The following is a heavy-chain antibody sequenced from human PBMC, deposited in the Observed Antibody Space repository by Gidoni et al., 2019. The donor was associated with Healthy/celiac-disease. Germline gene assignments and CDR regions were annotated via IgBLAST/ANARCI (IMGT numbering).Heavy chain of an antibody. CDR2: IRSKDDGGKT. CDR1: GFNFGAYA. CDR3: TRDPLGSRSEYSYVPFDY. Sequence: EVQLVDSCGCLLQPGLSLILSCTPSGFNFGAYAMRWFRQAPGKGREWVGFIRSKDDGGKTEYAASVKGRFTISRDDYKSIAYLQMNSLKNEDTAVYYCTRDPLGSRSEYSYVPFDYWGQGTLVTVSS. V-gene: IGHV3-49*03. D-gene: IGHD5-18*01. J-gene: IGHJ4*02.